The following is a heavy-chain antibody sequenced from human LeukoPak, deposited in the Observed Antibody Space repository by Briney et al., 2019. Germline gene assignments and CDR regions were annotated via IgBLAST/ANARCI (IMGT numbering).Heavy chain of an antibody. V-gene: IGHV1-18*01. D-gene: IGHD3-3*01. CDR3: ARDRSPDFWSGDYRDAFDI. CDR1: GYTLTSYG. CDR2: ISGYNGNT. J-gene: IGHJ3*02. Sequence: GASVKVSCKATGYTLTSYGISWVRQAPGQGLEWMGWISGYNGNTNSAQKLQGRVSMTTDTSTSTAYMELRSLGSDDTAVYYCARDRSPDFWSGDYRDAFDIWGQGTMVTVSS.